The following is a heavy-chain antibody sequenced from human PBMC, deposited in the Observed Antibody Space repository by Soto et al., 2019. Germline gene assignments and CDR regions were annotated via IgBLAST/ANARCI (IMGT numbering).Heavy chain of an antibody. CDR2: INPATGAA. CDR1: GYPVTAYY. D-gene: IGHD3-3*01. J-gene: IGHJ3*02. V-gene: IGHV1-2*02. CDR3: ARGGGVGVAGSAAFDM. Sequence: QLHLVQSGAVVKKPGASVTVSCSASGYPVTAYYMHWVRQSPGQGLEWMGGINPATGAAKYTQTFQGRVTMTRATPTGTAFMEVSGLTFADTAGFYCARGGGVGVAGSAAFDMWGQGTLVTVSS.